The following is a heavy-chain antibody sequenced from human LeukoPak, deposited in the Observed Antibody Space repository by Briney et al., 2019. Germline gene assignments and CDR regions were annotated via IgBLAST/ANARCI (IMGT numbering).Heavy chain of an antibody. Sequence: GGSLRLSCAASGFTFSSYAMHWVRQAPGKGLEWVAVISYDGSNKYYADSVKGRFTISRDNSKNTLYLQMNSLRAEGTAVYYCAKDPDCTSGVCYTFFDYWGQGTLVTVSS. CDR3: AKDPDCTSGVCYTFFDY. D-gene: IGHD2-8*01. CDR1: GFTFSSYA. J-gene: IGHJ4*02. CDR2: ISYDGSNK. V-gene: IGHV3-30*04.